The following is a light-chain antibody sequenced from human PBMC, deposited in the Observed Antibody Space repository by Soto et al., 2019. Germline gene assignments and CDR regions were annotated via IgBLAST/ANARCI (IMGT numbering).Light chain of an antibody. Sequence: NFMLTQPHSVSESPGKTVTISCTRSSGSIASKYVQWYQQRPGSAPTTVIYEDNQRPSGVPDRFSGSIDSSSNSASLTISGLKTEVEADYYCQSSDSSNHVVFGGGTKLTVL. J-gene: IGLJ2*01. CDR3: QSSDSSNHVV. V-gene: IGLV6-57*04. CDR2: EDN. CDR1: SGSIASKY.